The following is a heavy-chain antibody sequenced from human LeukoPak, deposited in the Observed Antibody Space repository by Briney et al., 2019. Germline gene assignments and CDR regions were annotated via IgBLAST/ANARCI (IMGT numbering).Heavy chain of an antibody. J-gene: IGHJ1*01. CDR1: GFTFSSYW. CDR3: ARLGYGYSSRWSNGGYFQH. D-gene: IGHD6-13*01. V-gene: IGHV3-7*01. CDR2: INPDGSEK. Sequence: GGSLRLSCAASGFTFSSYWMTWVRQAPGKGLEWVANINPDGSEKYYVDSVKGRFIISRDNAKNSLFLQMNSLRDEDTAVYYCARLGYGYSSRWSNGGYFQHWGQGTLVTVSS.